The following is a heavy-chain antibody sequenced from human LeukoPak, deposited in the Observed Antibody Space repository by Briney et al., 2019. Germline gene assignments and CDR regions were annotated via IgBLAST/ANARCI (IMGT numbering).Heavy chain of an antibody. J-gene: IGHJ6*02. CDR3: AGLAYYYGMDV. CDR2: IYTSGST. CDR1: GGSISSYY. V-gene: IGHV4-4*07. Sequence: SETLSLTCTVSGGSISSYYWSWIRQPAGKGLEWIGRIYTSGSTNYNPSLKSRVTMPVDTSKNQFSLKLSSVTAADTAVYYCAGLAYYYGMDVWGQGTTVTVSS.